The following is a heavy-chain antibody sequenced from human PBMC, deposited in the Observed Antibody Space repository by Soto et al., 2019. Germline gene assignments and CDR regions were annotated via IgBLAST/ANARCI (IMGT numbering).Heavy chain of an antibody. V-gene: IGHV2-5*02. CDR2: IYWDDDK. J-gene: IGHJ4*02. CDR3: TYGAYGAYPGDY. CDR1: GFSLSTMGVG. Sequence: QITLKESGPTLVKHTQTLTLTCTFSGFSLSTMGVGVGWIRQPPGKALEWLALIYWDDDKRYSPSLKSRLTITKDTSKNQVVLTMTNMDPVDTGTYYCTYGAYGAYPGDYWGQGTLVTVSS. D-gene: IGHD4-17*01.